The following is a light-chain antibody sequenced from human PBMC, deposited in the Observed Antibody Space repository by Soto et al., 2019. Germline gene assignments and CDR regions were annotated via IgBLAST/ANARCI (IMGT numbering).Light chain of an antibody. CDR3: SSYTTSRTVV. Sequence: QSALTQPASVSGSPGQSITISCTGSSSDVGGYNYVSWYQQHHPGKAPKLMIYDVSNRPSGVSNRFSGSKSGNTASLTISGRQAEDEADYYCSSYTTSRTVVFGGGTKLTVL. J-gene: IGLJ2*01. CDR2: DVS. CDR1: SSDVGGYNY. V-gene: IGLV2-14*03.